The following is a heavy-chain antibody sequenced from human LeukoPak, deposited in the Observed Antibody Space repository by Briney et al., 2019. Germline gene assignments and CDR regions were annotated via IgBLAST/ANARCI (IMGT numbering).Heavy chain of an antibody. D-gene: IGHD6-13*01. Sequence: GGSLRLSCAASGFTFSNYSMNWVRQAPGKGLEWVSYISSSSSTIYYADSVKGRFTISRDNAKNSLYLQMNSLRAEDTAVYYCARVQSSSSWYVVRAYYYYGMDVWGQGTTVTVS. CDR1: GFTFSNYS. CDR3: ARVQSSSSWYVVRAYYYYGMDV. CDR2: ISSSSSTI. J-gene: IGHJ6*02. V-gene: IGHV3-48*04.